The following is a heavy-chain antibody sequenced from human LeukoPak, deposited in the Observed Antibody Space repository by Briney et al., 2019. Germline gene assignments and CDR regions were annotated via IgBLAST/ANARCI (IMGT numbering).Heavy chain of an antibody. Sequence: SETLSLTCTVSGVSMHSCYWSWIRQSPEKGLECIGYIVHSGRTNYNPALKSRVTVSMDASKNQVSLDLRSVTAADTAVYYCARDLVDIAVAGTGWYFDLWGRGTLVTVSS. CDR3: ARDLVDIAVAGTGWYFDL. V-gene: IGHV4-59*01. CDR2: IVHSGRT. J-gene: IGHJ2*01. D-gene: IGHD6-19*01. CDR1: GVSMHSCY.